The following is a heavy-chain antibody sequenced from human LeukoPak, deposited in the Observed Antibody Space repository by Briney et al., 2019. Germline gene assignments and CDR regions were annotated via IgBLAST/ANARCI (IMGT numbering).Heavy chain of an antibody. J-gene: IGHJ4*02. D-gene: IGHD1-26*01. CDR3: VRSGGY. Sequence: PGGSLTLSCAASGFTFSSHWMNWVRQAPGKGLEWVANIKEDGSEKYYVDSVKGRFTISRHNAKNSLCLQMNSLRAEDTAIYYCVRSGGYWGQGTLVTVSS. CDR2: IKEDGSEK. V-gene: IGHV3-7*05. CDR1: GFTFSSHW.